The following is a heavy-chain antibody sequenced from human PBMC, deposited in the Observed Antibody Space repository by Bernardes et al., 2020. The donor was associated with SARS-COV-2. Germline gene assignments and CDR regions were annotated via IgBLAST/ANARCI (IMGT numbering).Heavy chain of an antibody. D-gene: IGHD2-21*02. Sequence: GGSLRLSCAASGFSFSSYSMNWVRQAPGKGLEWISYISSSSNTIYYADSVKGRFTISRDTAKNSLYLQMNSLRADDTAVYYCARDSYCGDDCYFFDYWGQGTLVTVSS. V-gene: IGHV3-48*01. J-gene: IGHJ4*02. CDR2: ISSSSNTI. CDR3: ARDSYCGDDCYFFDY. CDR1: GFSFSSYS.